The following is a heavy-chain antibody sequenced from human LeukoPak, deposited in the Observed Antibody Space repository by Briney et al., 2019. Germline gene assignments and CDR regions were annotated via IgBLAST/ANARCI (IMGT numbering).Heavy chain of an antibody. V-gene: IGHV3-49*03. CDR2: IRSKAYGGTT. CDR3: TRDYSGPDY. D-gene: IGHD3-10*01. J-gene: IGHJ4*02. Sequence: GGSLRLSCAASGFTFSSYGMHWFRQAPGKGLEWVGFIRSKAYGGTTEYAASVKGRFTISRDDSKSIAYLQMNSLKTEDTAVYYCTRDYSGPDYWGQGTLVTVSS. CDR1: GFTFSSYG.